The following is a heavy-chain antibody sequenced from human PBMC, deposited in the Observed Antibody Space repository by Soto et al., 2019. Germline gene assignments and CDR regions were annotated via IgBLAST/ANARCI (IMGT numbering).Heavy chain of an antibody. V-gene: IGHV3-23*01. CDR1: GFSFSSHA. CDR3: AKSLYYDGSGYPDAFDI. Sequence: PGGSMRLSCVASGFSFSSHAMSWVRQAPGKGLEWVAAVRSSDGTTYYADSVKGRFTISRDNSKKTVYLQMNSLGVEDTAVFYCAKSLYYDGSGYPDAFDIWGPGTMVTVSS. D-gene: IGHD3-22*01. CDR2: VRSSDGTT. J-gene: IGHJ3*02.